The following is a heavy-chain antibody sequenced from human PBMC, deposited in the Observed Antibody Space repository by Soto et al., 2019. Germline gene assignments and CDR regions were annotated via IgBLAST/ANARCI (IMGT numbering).Heavy chain of an antibody. V-gene: IGHV1-3*05. Sequence: QVQLVQSGAEEKKPGASVKVSCKASGYTFTSYAMHWVRQAPGQRLEWMGWINAGNGNTKYSQKFQGRVTITRDTSASTAYMELSSLRSEDTAVYYCARARPAGWYGIGDYWGQGTLVTVSS. CDR3: ARARPAGWYGIGDY. D-gene: IGHD6-19*01. J-gene: IGHJ4*02. CDR2: INAGNGNT. CDR1: GYTFTSYA.